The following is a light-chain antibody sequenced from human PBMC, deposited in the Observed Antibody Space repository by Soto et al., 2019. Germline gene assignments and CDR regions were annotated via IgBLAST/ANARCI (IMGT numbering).Light chain of an antibody. CDR2: AAS. CDR3: LQSYNSPLT. Sequence: DIQMTQSPSSLSASVGDRITITCRASQSIGRYLNWYQQKPGKAPKLLIYAASSLQSGVPSRFSGSGSGTDFTLTISSLQPEDFATYYCLQSYNSPLTFGGGTKVEIK. J-gene: IGKJ4*01. CDR1: QSIGRY. V-gene: IGKV1-39*01.